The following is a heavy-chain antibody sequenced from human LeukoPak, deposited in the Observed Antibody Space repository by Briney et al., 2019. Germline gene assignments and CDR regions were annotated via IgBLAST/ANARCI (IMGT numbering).Heavy chain of an antibody. D-gene: IGHD3-10*01. CDR3: AKDRGGTMVRGVYYYYGMDD. V-gene: IGHV3-30*18. CDR2: ISYDGSEK. J-gene: IGHJ6*02. CDR1: GFSFSDYA. Sequence: GGSLRLSCAASGFSFSDYAMYWVRQAPGKGLEWVAVISYDGSEKHNADSVKGRFTISRDNSKNMLYLEMNSLRTEDTAVYYCAKDRGGTMVRGVYYYYGMDDWGQGTTVTVSS.